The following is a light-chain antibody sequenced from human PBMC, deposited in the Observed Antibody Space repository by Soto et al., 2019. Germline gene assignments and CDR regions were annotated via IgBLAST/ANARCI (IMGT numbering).Light chain of an antibody. CDR3: ATWDSSRRAAV. CDR2: DNT. V-gene: IGLV1-51*01. J-gene: IGLJ2*01. Sequence: SVLPQPPSGSSAPGNYINIYCPGGLADIGKNYVSWYQQLPGSAHKLLIYDNTKRPSGMPDRFFGAKSGTSATLGIPRLQTGDEADYYCATWDSSRRAAVFGGGTKVTVL. CDR1: LADIGKNY.